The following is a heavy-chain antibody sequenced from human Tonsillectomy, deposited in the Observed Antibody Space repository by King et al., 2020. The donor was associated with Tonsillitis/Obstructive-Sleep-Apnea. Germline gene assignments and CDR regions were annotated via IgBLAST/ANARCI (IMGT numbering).Heavy chain of an antibody. V-gene: IGHV3-7*04. CDR1: GFTFSSYW. Sequence: VQLVESGGGLVQPGGSLRLSCAASGFTFSSYWMSWVRQAPGKGLEGLANIKQDGSEKYYVDSVKGRFTISRDNAKNSLYLQMNRLRAEDTAVYYCARDGRYDFWSGYKDVWGKGTTVTVSS. J-gene: IGHJ6*04. D-gene: IGHD3-3*01. CDR3: ARDGRYDFWSGYKDV. CDR2: IKQDGSEK.